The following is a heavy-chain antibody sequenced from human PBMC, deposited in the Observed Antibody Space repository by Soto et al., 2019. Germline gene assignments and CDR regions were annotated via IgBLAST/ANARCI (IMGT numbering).Heavy chain of an antibody. D-gene: IGHD3-9*01. CDR1: GFTFSSYG. V-gene: IGHV3-30*03. CDR2: ISYDGSNK. CDR3: ATGSSLYDILTGYNDY. Sequence: QVQLVESGGGVVQPGRSLRLSCAASGFTFSSYGMHWVRQAPGKGLERVAVISYDGSNKYYADSVTGRFTISRDNSQTALYLQMNSLRAEDTAVYYCATGSSLYDILTGYNDYWGQGTLVTVSS. J-gene: IGHJ4*02.